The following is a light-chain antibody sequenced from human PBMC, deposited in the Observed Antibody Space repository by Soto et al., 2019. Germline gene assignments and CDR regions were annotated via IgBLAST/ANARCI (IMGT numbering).Light chain of an antibody. CDR3: QVWDSTSDHYV. CDR1: NIGSRS. V-gene: IGLV3-21*02. Sequence: SYELPQPPPVSVAPGQTASISCGGSNIGSRSVHWYQQKPGQAPVLVVYDDRDRPSGIPERFAGSNSGNTATLTISRVEAGDEADYYCQVWDSTSDHYVFGTGTKVTVL. J-gene: IGLJ1*01. CDR2: DDR.